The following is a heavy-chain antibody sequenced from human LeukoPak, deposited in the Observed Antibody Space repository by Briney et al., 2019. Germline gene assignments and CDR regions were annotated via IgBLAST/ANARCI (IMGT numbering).Heavy chain of an antibody. V-gene: IGHV3-23*01. Sequence: SGGSLRLSCAASGIIFSSHAISWVRQAPGKGLEWVSAISGSGGTTYYADSVKGRFTISRDNSKNTLSLQMNSLRAEDTAVYYCAKEDTTDMTPLLDYWGQGTLVTVSS. J-gene: IGHJ4*02. CDR3: AKEDTTDMTPLLDY. CDR2: ISGSGGTT. D-gene: IGHD1-1*01. CDR1: GIIFSSHA.